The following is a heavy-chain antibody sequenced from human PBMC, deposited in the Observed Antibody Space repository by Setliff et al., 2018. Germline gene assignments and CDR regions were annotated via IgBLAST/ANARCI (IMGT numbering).Heavy chain of an antibody. J-gene: IGHJ4*02. V-gene: IGHV4-34*12. Sequence: PSETLSLTCTVSGGSISNYYWGWIRQPPGKGLEWIGEIIHSGSTNYNPSLKSRVTISMDTSKNQFSLKVSSVTAADTAVYYCARSFSRREKFLLDYWGQGALVTVSS. CDR1: GGSISNYY. CDR2: IIHSGST. CDR3: ARSFSRREKFLLDY.